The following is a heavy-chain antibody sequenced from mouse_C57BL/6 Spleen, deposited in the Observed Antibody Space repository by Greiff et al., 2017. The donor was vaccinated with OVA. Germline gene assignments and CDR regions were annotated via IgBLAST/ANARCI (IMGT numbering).Heavy chain of an antibody. Sequence: EVKLVESGGDLVKPGGSLKISCAASGFTFSSYGMSWVRQTPDKRLEWVATISSGGSYTYYPDSVKGRFTISRDNAKNTLYLQMSSLKSEDTAMYYCARHGGTPYYFDYWGQGTTLTVSS. V-gene: IGHV5-6*01. CDR1: GFTFSSYG. J-gene: IGHJ2*01. D-gene: IGHD3-3*01. CDR3: ARHGGTPYYFDY. CDR2: ISSGGSYT.